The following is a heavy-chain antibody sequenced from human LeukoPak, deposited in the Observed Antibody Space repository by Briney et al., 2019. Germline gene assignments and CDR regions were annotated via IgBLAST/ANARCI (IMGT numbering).Heavy chain of an antibody. J-gene: IGHJ4*02. V-gene: IGHV3-15*01. Sequence: GGSLRLSCTASGFTFNNAWMSWVRQAPGKGLEWVDRIKSKTADGTADYAAVVKARFTISRDDSNNMLYLQMNSLKIEDTAVYYCATYDSTSYYYSADWGQGTLVTVSS. D-gene: IGHD3-22*01. CDR1: GFTFNNAW. CDR3: ATYDSTSYYYSAD. CDR2: IKSKTADGTA.